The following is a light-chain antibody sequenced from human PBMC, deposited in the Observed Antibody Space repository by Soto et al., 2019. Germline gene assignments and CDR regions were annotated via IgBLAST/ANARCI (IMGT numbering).Light chain of an antibody. CDR2: DLT. Sequence: QSVLTQPASVSGSPGQSITISCTGTSSDVGGHDYVSWYQQHPGQAPKLIISDLTQRPSGVPDRFSGSRSGNTASLSISGLRPEDEADYYCCAFGGVFGMFGGGTKLTVL. CDR3: CAFGGVFGM. J-gene: IGLJ3*02. V-gene: IGLV2-11*01. CDR1: SSDVGGHDY.